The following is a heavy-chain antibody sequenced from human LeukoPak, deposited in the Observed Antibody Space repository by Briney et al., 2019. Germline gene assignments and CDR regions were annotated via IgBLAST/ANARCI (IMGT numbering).Heavy chain of an antibody. CDR2: IYSRDSDT. V-gene: IGHV5-51*01. J-gene: IGHJ4*02. CDR1: GYTFTSYW. D-gene: IGHD4-17*01. CDR3: ARLDFGDSGSEYFDY. Sequence: GESLKISCKASGYTFTSYWIAWVLQMPGKGLGWMGMIYSRDSDTRYSPSFQGQVTISADKSISSAYLQWSSLKASDTATYYCARLDFGDSGSEYFDYWGQGTLVTVSS.